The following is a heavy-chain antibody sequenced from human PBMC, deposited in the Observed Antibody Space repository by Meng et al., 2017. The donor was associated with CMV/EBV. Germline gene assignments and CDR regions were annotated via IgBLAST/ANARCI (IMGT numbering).Heavy chain of an antibody. CDR3: ARMGSRYSGSWYMGSNWFDP. Sequence: GESLKISCAASGFTFSDYYMSWIRQAPGKGLEWVSYISSSGSTIYYADSVKGRFTISRGNAKNSLYLQMNSLRAEDTAVYYCARMGSRYSGSWYMGSNWFDPWGQGTLVTVSS. J-gene: IGHJ5*02. CDR2: ISSSGSTI. CDR1: GFTFSDYY. D-gene: IGHD6-13*01. V-gene: IGHV3-11*04.